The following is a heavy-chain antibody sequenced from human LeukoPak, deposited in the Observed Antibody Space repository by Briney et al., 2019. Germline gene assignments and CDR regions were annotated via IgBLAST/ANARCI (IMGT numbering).Heavy chain of an antibody. Sequence: GGSLRLSCTASGFTISTYWLPWVRNAQGKGLVWVARINVEGNYIDYAESVKGRFTISRDSAKNTLYLQMNSLRAEDTAVYSCARDLTGPYDHWGQGTLVTVSS. CDR3: ARDLTGPYDH. CDR1: GFTISTYW. CDR2: INVEGNYI. V-gene: IGHV3-74*01. J-gene: IGHJ4*02. D-gene: IGHD3-22*01.